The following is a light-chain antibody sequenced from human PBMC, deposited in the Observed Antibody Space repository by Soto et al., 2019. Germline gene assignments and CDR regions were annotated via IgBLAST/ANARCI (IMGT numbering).Light chain of an antibody. Sequence: DIQMTQSPSSLSASVGDRVTITCRASQSISSYLNWYQQKPGKAPKLLIYAASSLQSGVPSRFSGSGSGTDFTLTISSLQTEAFATYYCQQSYSTLGTFGQGTKVELK. CDR3: QQSYSTLGT. J-gene: IGKJ1*01. CDR1: QSISSY. CDR2: AAS. V-gene: IGKV1-39*01.